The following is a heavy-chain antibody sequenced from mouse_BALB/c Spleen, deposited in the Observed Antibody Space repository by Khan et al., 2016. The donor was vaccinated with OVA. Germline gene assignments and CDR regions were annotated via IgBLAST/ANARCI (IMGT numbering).Heavy chain of an antibody. J-gene: IGHJ4*01. V-gene: IGHV14-3*02. CDR2: IDPANGNT. CDR3: ASPDGYWGDAMDY. CDR1: GFNIKDTY. Sequence: VQLQQSGAELVKPGASVKLSCTASGFNIKDTYMHWVKQRPEQGLEWIGRIDPANGNTKYDPKFQGKATITADTSSNTAYLQLSSLTSEDTAVYYYASPDGYWGDAMDYWGQEASVTVSS. D-gene: IGHD2-3*01.